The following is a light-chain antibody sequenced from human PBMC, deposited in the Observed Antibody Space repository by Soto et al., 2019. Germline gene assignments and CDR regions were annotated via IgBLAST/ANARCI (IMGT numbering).Light chain of an antibody. CDR2: DAS. Sequence: EIVLTHSPGTLSLSPGERTTLSCRASQSVSSYLAWYQQKPGQAPRLLIYDASNRATGIPARFSGSGSGTDFNLTISSLEPEDFAVYYCQQRSNRPRTFGAGTKVDIK. CDR1: QSVSSY. CDR3: QQRSNRPRT. J-gene: IGKJ3*01. V-gene: IGKV3-11*01.